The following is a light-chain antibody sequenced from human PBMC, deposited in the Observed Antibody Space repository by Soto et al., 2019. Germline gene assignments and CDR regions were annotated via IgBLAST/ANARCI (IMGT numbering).Light chain of an antibody. CDR3: QQSFSALWT. CDR2: AAS. Sequence: DIQMTQSPSSLSASVGDRVTITCRAIQIIGWYLHWYQQKPGKAPKVLIYAASSLQSGVPSRFSGSGSGTDFTLTISSLQPEDCATYYCQQSFSALWTFGQGTKVDIK. J-gene: IGKJ1*01. CDR1: QIIGWY. V-gene: IGKV1-39*01.